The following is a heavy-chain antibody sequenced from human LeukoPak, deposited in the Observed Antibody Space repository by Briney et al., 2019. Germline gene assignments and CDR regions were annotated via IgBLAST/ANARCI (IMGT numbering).Heavy chain of an antibody. CDR2: IIPIFGTA. D-gene: IGHD1-14*01. CDR3: ARGDRYRAPFDP. J-gene: IGHJ5*02. Sequence: SVKVSCKASGGTFSSYAISWVRQAPGQGLEWMGGIIPIFGTANYARKFQGKVTITADESTSTAYMELSSLRSEDTAVYYCARGDRYRAPFDPWGQGTLVTVSS. CDR1: GGTFSSYA. V-gene: IGHV1-69*13.